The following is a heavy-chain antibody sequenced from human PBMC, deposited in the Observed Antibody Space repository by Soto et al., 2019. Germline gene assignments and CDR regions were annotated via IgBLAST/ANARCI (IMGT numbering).Heavy chain of an antibody. CDR3: ARYAPAWVTIFGVVLDV. V-gene: IGHV3-30-3*01. CDR1: GFTFSSYA. CDR2: ISYDGSNK. D-gene: IGHD3-3*01. Sequence: PGGSLRLSCAASGFTFSSYAMHWVRQAPGKGLEWVAVISYDGSNKYYADSVKGRFTISRDNSKNTLYLQMNSLRAEDTAVYYCARYAPAWVTIFGVVLDVWCPGTTVTVSS. J-gene: IGHJ6*02.